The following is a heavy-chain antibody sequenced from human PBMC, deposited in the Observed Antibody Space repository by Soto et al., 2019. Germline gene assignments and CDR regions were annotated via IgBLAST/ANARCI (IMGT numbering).Heavy chain of an antibody. V-gene: IGHV4-59*08. Sequence: SETLSLTCAVSGDSISTYYWNWIRQPLGKGLEWMGYIYYSGTTTNYNPSLKSRVTLSVDTSKNQFSLKLSSVTAADTAVYYCARLGGSYAVPHFDYWGQGTLVTVSS. J-gene: IGHJ4*02. CDR3: ARLGGSYAVPHFDY. CDR1: GDSISTYY. D-gene: IGHD1-26*01. CDR2: IYYSGTTT.